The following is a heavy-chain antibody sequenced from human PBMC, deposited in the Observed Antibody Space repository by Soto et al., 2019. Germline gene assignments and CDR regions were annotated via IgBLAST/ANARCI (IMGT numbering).Heavy chain of an antibody. V-gene: IGHV3-72*01. CDR3: ARSGSSTSCYDY. J-gene: IGHJ4*02. CDR1: GFTFSDHY. D-gene: IGHD2-2*01. Sequence: PGGSLRLSCVGAGFTFSDHYIDWVRHAPGKGLEWVGRIRKQANIYTTHYAASVQGRFTISRDDPKNSLYLQMNSLKTEDTAVYYCARSGSSTSCYDYWGQGTLVTVSS. CDR2: IRKQANIYTT.